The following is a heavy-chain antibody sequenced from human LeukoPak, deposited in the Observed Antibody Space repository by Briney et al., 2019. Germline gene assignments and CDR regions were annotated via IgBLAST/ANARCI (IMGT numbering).Heavy chain of an antibody. CDR2: IYTSGST. CDR3: AREATVAGFDP. D-gene: IGHD6-19*01. Sequence: SETLSLTCTVSGGSISSSSYYWGWIRQPPGKGLEWIGRIYTSGSTNYNPSLKSRVTMSVDTSKNQFSLKLSSVTAADTAVYYCAREATVAGFDPWGQGTLVTVSS. CDR1: GGSISSSSYY. J-gene: IGHJ5*02. V-gene: IGHV4-39*07.